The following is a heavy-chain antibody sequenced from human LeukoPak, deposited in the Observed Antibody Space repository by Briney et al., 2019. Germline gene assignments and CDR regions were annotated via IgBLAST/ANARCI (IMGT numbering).Heavy chain of an antibody. CDR3: AKAGSMVYAIGGNWFDP. CDR2: ISSSSSYI. Sequence: PGGSLRLSCAASGFTFSSYSMNWVRQAPGKGLEWVSSISSSSSYIYYADSVKGRFTTSRDNAKNSLYLQMNSLRAEDTAVYYCAKAGSMVYAIGGNWFDPWGQGTLVTVSS. D-gene: IGHD2-8*01. V-gene: IGHV3-21*01. J-gene: IGHJ5*02. CDR1: GFTFSSYS.